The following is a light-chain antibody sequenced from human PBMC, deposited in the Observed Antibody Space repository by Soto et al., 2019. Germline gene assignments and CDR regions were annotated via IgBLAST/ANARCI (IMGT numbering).Light chain of an antibody. CDR2: GAS. CDR1: QSVSSN. Sequence: EIVMTQSPAALSVSPGERATLSCRASQSVSSNLAWYQQKPGQAPRLLIYGASTRATGIPVRFSGSGSGTEFTLTISSLQSEDFAVDYCRQYNNWPSFTFGPGTKVDIK. J-gene: IGKJ3*01. V-gene: IGKV3-15*01. CDR3: RQYNNWPSFT.